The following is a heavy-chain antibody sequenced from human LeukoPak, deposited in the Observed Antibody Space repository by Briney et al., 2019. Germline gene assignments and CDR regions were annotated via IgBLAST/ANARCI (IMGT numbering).Heavy chain of an antibody. CDR3: ASSYCSGGYCYVLPD. D-gene: IGHD2-15*01. CDR2: INPDGRDT. J-gene: IGHJ4*02. V-gene: IGHV3-74*01. Sequence: GGSLRLSCAASGFTFSSYAMSWVRQAPGKGLVWVSRINPDGRDTTYADSVKGRFTISRDNARNTLYLQMNSLRAEDVAVYYCASSYCSGGYCYVLPDWGQGTLVTVSS. CDR1: GFTFSSYA.